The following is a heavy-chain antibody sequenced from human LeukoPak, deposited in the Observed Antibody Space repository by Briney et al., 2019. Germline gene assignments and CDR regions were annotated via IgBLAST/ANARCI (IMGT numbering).Heavy chain of an antibody. V-gene: IGHV3-66*01. CDR3: ARVSYSGNYYGFDY. Sequence: GGSLRLSCAASGFTVSSNYMSWVRQAPGKGLEWVSVIYSGGSTYYADSVKGRFTISRDNSKNTLYLQMNSLRAEDTAVYYCARVSYSGNYYGFDYWGQGTLVTVSS. J-gene: IGHJ4*02. D-gene: IGHD1-26*01. CDR2: IYSGGST. CDR1: GFTVSSNY.